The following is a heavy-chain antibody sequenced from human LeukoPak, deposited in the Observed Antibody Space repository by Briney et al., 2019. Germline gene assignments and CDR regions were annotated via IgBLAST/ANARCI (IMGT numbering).Heavy chain of an antibody. V-gene: IGHV3-23*01. Sequence: AGGSLRLSCAASGFTFSSYAMSWVRQAPGKGLEWVSAISGSGGRIYYGASVKGRFTISRDNSKNTLNLQMNSLRAEDTAVYYCATSKYSGGYWGQGTLVTVSS. CDR2: ISGSGGRI. J-gene: IGHJ4*02. CDR1: GFTFSSYA. D-gene: IGHD1-26*01. CDR3: ATSKYSGGY.